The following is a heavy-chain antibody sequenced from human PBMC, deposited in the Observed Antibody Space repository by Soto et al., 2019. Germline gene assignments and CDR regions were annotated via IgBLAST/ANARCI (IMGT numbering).Heavy chain of an antibody. Sequence: PSETLSLTCTVSGGSISSYYWSWIRQPPGKGLEWIGYIYYSGSTNYNPSLKSRVTISVDTSKNQFSLKLSSVTAADTAVYYCARGAAAMHYYYYYGMDVWGQGTTVTVSS. V-gene: IGHV4-59*01. CDR2: IYYSGST. J-gene: IGHJ6*02. D-gene: IGHD2-2*01. CDR1: GGSISSYY. CDR3: ARGAAAMHYYYYYGMDV.